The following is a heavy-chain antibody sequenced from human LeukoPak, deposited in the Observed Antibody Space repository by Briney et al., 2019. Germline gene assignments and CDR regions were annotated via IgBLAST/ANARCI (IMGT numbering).Heavy chain of an antibody. D-gene: IGHD6-19*01. CDR1: GFTFSSYS. CDR3: AKERAVAGPNRFSG. J-gene: IGHJ4*02. Sequence: GGSLRLSCAASGFTFSSYSMNWVRQAPGKGLEWVSYISSSSSSTIYYADSVKGRFTISRDNSKNTLYLQMNSLRAEDTAVYYCAKERAVAGPNRFSGWGQGTLVTVSS. V-gene: IGHV3-48*01. CDR2: ISSSSSSTI.